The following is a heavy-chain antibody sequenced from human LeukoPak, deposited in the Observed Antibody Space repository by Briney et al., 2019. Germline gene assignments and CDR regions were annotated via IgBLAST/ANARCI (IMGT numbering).Heavy chain of an antibody. J-gene: IGHJ3*02. CDR2: INPNSGGT. V-gene: IGHV1-2*02. CDR1: GYTFTGYY. Sequence: ASVKVSCKASGYTFTGYYMHWVRQAPGQGLEWMGWINPNSGGTNYAQKFQGRVTMTRDTSISTAYMELSRLRSDDTAVYYCARDLSWSHDAFDIWGQGTMVTVSS. D-gene: IGHD2-15*01. CDR3: ARDLSWSHDAFDI.